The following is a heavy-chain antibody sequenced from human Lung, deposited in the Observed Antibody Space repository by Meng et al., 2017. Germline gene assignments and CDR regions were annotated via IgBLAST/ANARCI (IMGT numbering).Heavy chain of an antibody. CDR2: IDPNNDHT. Sequence: QQLRPGPKVKKPGASLKCSCKPSGYTFAAYWIHWLRQAPGQGLEWMGRIDPNNDHTQYAQNFQGRVTMTSDTSISTVYMELNGLRSDDTAVYYCARDEDISAAGKLFGDYWGQGTLVTVSS. V-gene: IGHV1-2*06. CDR3: ARDEDISAAGKLFGDY. D-gene: IGHD6-13*01. CDR1: GYTFAAYW. J-gene: IGHJ4*02.